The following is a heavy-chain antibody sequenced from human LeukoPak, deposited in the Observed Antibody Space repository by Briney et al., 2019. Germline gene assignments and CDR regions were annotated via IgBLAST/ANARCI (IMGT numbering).Heavy chain of an antibody. Sequence: SVKVSCKASGGTFSSYAISWVRQAPGQGLEWMGRIIPILGIANYAQKFQGRVTITADKSTSTAYMELRSLRSDDTAVYYCARVRHEQQLVRDIYYFDYWGQGTLVTVSS. J-gene: IGHJ4*02. D-gene: IGHD6-13*01. CDR3: ARVRHEQQLVRDIYYFDY. CDR1: GGTFSSYA. V-gene: IGHV1-69*04. CDR2: IIPILGIA.